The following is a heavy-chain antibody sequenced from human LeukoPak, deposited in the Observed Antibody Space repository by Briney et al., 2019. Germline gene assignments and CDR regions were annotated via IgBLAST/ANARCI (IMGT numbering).Heavy chain of an antibody. D-gene: IGHD4-11*01. V-gene: IGHV1-18*01. Sequence: ASVKVSCKASGYTFTSYGISWVRQAPGQGLEWMGWISAYNGNTNYAQKFQGRVTMTEDTSTDTAYMELSSLRSEDTAVYYCATDFDSFNWGQGTLVTVSS. J-gene: IGHJ4*02. CDR2: ISAYNGNT. CDR1: GYTFTSYG. CDR3: ATDFDSFN.